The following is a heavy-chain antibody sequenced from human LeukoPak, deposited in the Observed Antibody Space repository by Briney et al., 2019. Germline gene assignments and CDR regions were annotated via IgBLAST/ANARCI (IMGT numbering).Heavy chain of an antibody. Sequence: GGSLRLSCAASGFTFDDYAMHWVRQAPGKGLEWVSGISWNSGSIGYADSVKGRFTISRDNAKNSLYLQMNSLRAEDTALYYCAKMGYYGSGKELRGGTDYWGQGTLVTVSS. J-gene: IGHJ4*02. V-gene: IGHV3-9*01. CDR1: GFTFDDYA. CDR2: ISWNSGSI. D-gene: IGHD3-10*01. CDR3: AKMGYYGSGKELRGGTDY.